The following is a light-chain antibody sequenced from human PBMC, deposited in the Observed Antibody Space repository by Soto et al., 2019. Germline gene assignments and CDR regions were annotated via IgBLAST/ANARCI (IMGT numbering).Light chain of an antibody. Sequence: EIVMTQSPAPLSVFPGERATLSCRASQSVFSNLAWYQQKPGQAPRLLIYGESTRATGVPARFSGSGSGTELTLTISSLPSEDFAVYYCQQYNNWPPYTFGQGTKLEIK. CDR2: GES. CDR3: QQYNNWPPYT. V-gene: IGKV3-15*01. J-gene: IGKJ2*01. CDR1: QSVFSN.